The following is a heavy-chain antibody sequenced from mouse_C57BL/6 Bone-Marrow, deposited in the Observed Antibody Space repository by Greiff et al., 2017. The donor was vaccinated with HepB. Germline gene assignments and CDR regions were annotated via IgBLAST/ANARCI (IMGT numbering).Heavy chain of an antibody. CDR3: ARWTTVVGYFDY. D-gene: IGHD1-1*01. CDR1: GYTFTSYT. CDR2: INPSSGYT. J-gene: IGHJ2*01. V-gene: IGHV1-4*01. Sequence: VKLVESGAELARPGASVKMSCKASGYTFTSYTMHWVKQRPGQGLEWIGYINPSSGYTKYNQKFKDKATLTADKSSSTAYMQLSSLTSEDSAVYYCARWTTVVGYFDYWGQGTTLTVSS.